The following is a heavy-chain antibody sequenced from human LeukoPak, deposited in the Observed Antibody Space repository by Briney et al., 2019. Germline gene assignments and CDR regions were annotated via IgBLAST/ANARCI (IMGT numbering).Heavy chain of an antibody. CDR3: ARDGGVSGYDPLDY. Sequence: ASVKVSCKASGYTFTGYYMHWVRQAPGQGLEWMGWINPNSGGTNYAQKFQGWVTMTRDTSISTAYMELSRLRSDDTAVYYCARDGGVSGYDPLDYWGQGTLVTVSS. V-gene: IGHV1-2*04. CDR2: INPNSGGT. D-gene: IGHD5-12*01. CDR1: GYTFTGYY. J-gene: IGHJ4*02.